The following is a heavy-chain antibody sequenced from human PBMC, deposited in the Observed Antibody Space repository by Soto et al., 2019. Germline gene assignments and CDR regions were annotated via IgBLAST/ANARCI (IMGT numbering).Heavy chain of an antibody. J-gene: IGHJ5*02. CDR2: SYSGTT. CDR3: ARIAAATTS. Sequence: SETLSLTCTVSGGSITSFFWNWIRQPPGKGLEWIGNSYSGTTKYNPSLKSRVTISADTSKNQFSLSLRSVTAADTAVYYCARIAAATTSWGLGTLVTVSS. V-gene: IGHV4-59*08. D-gene: IGHD6-13*01. CDR1: GGSITSFF.